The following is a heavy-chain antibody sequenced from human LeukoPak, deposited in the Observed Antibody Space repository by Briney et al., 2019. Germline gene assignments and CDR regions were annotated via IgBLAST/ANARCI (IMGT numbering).Heavy chain of an antibody. V-gene: IGHV4-59*08. Sequence: SETLSLTCTVSGGSISNYYWSWIRQSPGKGLDWIGYIYRGSTNYNPSLKSQVTISVDTSKNQVSLKLTSATATDTAVYYCARHAAISAAGTAPFDSWGQGTLVTVSS. CDR3: ARHAAISAAGTAPFDS. D-gene: IGHD6-13*01. CDR2: IYRGST. CDR1: GGSISNYY. J-gene: IGHJ4*02.